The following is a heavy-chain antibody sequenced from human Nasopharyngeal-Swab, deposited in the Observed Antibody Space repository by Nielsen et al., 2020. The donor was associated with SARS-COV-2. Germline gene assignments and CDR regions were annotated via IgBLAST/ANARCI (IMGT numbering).Heavy chain of an antibody. CDR2: IKSKTDGGTT. J-gene: IGHJ3*02. CDR1: GFTFSNAW. V-gene: IGHV3-15*01. D-gene: IGHD2-2*02. CDR3: TTDSGKYQLLYQMPTNDAFDI. Sequence: GESLKISCAASGFTFSNAWMSWVRQAPGKGLEWGGRIKSKTDGGTTDYAAPVKGRFTISRDDSKNTLYLQMNSLKTEDTAVYYCTTDSGKYQLLYQMPTNDAFDIWGQGTMVTVSS.